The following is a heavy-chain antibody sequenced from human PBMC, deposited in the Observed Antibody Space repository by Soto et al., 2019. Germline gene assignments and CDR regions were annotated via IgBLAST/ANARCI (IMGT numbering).Heavy chain of an antibody. J-gene: IGHJ4*02. D-gene: IGHD4-17*01. CDR1: GYTFTSYA. CDR3: AREEGGTVTTFDDY. Sequence: QVQLVQSGAEVKKPGASVKVSCKASGYTFTSYAMHWVRQAPGQRLEWMGWINAGNGNTKYSQKFQGRVTITRDTSASTAYMELSSLRSEDTAVYYCAREEGGTVTTFDDYWGQGTLVTVSS. CDR2: INAGNGNT. V-gene: IGHV1-3*01.